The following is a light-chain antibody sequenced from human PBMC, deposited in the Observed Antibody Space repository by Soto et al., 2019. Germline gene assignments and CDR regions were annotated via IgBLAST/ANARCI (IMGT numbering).Light chain of an antibody. Sequence: DIQMTPYPSTLSASVGDRVTITCRASQSITNWVAWYQQKVGRAPKLLLYDASTLETGVPSRFSGSGSGTEFPITISSLQHDDFATYYCQQYKIYSQTFGQGNRVEIK. J-gene: IGKJ1*01. CDR3: QQYKIYSQT. V-gene: IGKV1-5*01. CDR2: DAS. CDR1: QSITNW.